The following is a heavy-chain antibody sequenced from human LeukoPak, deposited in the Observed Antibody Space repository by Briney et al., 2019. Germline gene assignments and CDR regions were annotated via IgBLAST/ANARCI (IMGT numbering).Heavy chain of an antibody. J-gene: IGHJ4*02. D-gene: IGHD5-18*01. CDR3: ARGGAPGYSYGYPGDY. CDR2: IGTAGDT. V-gene: IGHV3-13*01. Sequence: PGGSLRLSCAASGFTFSSYDMHWVRHATGKGLEWVSAIGTAGDTYYPGSVKGRFTISRENAKNSLYLQMNSLRAGDTAVYYCARGGAPGYSYGYPGDYWGQGTLVTVSS. CDR1: GFTFSSYD.